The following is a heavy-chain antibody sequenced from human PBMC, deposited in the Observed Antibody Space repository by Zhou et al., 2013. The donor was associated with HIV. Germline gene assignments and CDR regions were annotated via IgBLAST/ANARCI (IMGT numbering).Heavy chain of an antibody. CDR1: GGTFSSYA. D-gene: IGHD2-2*01. CDR2: IIPILGIA. V-gene: IGHV1-69*04. J-gene: IGHJ5*02. Sequence: QVQLVQSGAEVKKPGSSVKVSCKASGGTFSSYAISWVRQAPGQGLEWMGRIIPILGIANYAQKFQGRVTITADKSTSTAYMELSSLRSEDTAVYYCARLQDIVVVPADFPWGQGTLVTVSS. CDR3: ARLQDIVVVPADFP.